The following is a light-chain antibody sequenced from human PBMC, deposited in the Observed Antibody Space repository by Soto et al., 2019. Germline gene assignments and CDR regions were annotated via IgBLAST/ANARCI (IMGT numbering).Light chain of an antibody. CDR2: GAS. CDR3: QQYNSWPPIT. V-gene: IGKV3-15*01. Sequence: EIVMTQSPDTLYVSPGEGATLSCRASRSVRTKLAWYQQKACQAHRLLIYGASTRATGIPDRFSGSGSGTEFTPTISSLQSEDFAVYYCQQYNSWPPITFGQGTRLEIK. CDR1: RSVRTK. J-gene: IGKJ5*01.